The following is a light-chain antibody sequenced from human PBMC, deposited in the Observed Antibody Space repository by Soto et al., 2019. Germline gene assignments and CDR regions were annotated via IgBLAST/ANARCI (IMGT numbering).Light chain of an antibody. V-gene: IGKV4-1*01. CDR2: WAS. J-gene: IGKJ1*01. CDR1: QSVLYSSNNKNY. Sequence: DIVMTQSPDSLAVSLGERATINCKSSQSVLYSSNNKNYLAWYQQKPGQPPKLLIYWASTPESGVPERFSGSGSGTDFTLTISSLQAEDVAVYYCQQYFRPWTFGQGTKVEIK. CDR3: QQYFRPWT.